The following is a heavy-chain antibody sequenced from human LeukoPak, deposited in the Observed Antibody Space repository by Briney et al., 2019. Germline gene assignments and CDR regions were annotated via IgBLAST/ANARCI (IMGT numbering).Heavy chain of an antibody. V-gene: IGHV1-69*04. D-gene: IGHD3-10*01. J-gene: IGHJ4*02. CDR3: ARDGDYYALDAPQDY. Sequence: SVKVSCKASGYTFTGYYMHWVRQAPGQGLEWMGRIIPILGIANYAQKFQGRVTITADKSTSTAYMELSSLRSEDTAVYYCARDGDYYALDAPQDYWGQGTLVTVSS. CDR2: IIPILGIA. CDR1: GYTFTGYY.